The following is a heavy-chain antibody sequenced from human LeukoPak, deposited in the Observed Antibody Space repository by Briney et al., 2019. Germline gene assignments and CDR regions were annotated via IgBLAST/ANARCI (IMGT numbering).Heavy chain of an antibody. D-gene: IGHD3-10*01. CDR1: GFTFSSYS. V-gene: IGHV3-21*01. J-gene: IGHJ4*02. Sequence: GGSLRLSCAASGFTFSSYSMNWVRQAPGKGLEWVSSISSSSSYIYYADSVKRRFTISRDNAKNSLYLQMNSLRAEDTAVYYCAGTVMVRGVRIGPFDYWGQGALVTVSS. CDR3: AGTVMVRGVRIGPFDY. CDR2: ISSSSSYI.